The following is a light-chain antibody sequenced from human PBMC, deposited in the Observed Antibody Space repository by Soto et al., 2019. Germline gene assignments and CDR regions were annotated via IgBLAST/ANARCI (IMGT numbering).Light chain of an antibody. V-gene: IGKV1-39*01. CDR2: AAS. Sequence: DIQMTQSPSSLSAFVGDRVTITCRASQTISSHLNWYQQKPGKAPKLLIFAASKLQSGVPSRFTGSGSGTAFQLNITTLQPEDFATYYCQQNYNAPRTFGGGTKVEVK. CDR1: QTISSH. J-gene: IGKJ4*01. CDR3: QQNYNAPRT.